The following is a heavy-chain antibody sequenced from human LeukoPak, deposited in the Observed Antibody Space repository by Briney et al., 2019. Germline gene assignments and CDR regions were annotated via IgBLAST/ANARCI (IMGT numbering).Heavy chain of an antibody. CDR3: ARRRYEAHGADYMDV. V-gene: IGHV4-59*01. Sequence: SETLSLTCTVSGGSISSYYWSWIRQPPGKGLEWIGYIYYSGSTNYNPSLKSRVTISVDTSKNQFSLKLSSVTAADTAVFYCARRRYEAHGADYMDVWGKGTTVTVSS. CDR2: IYYSGST. J-gene: IGHJ6*03. D-gene: IGHD2-2*01. CDR1: GGSISSYY.